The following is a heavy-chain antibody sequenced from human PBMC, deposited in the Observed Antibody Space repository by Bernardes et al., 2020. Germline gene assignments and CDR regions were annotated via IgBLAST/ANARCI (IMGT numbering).Heavy chain of an antibody. CDR2: LILDKNNT. J-gene: IGHJ6*02. D-gene: IGHD3-10*01. V-gene: IGHV3-74*01. Sequence: VCRLILDKNNTGHADSVKGRFTISRDNAKNTLYLQMNSLRVEDTAVYYCARDQNGFGELLDVWGQGT. CDR3: ARDQNGFGELLDV.